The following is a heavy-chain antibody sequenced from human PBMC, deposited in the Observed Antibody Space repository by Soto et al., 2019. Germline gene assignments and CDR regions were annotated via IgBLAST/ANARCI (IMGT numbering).Heavy chain of an antibody. CDR2: INGGNGDT. Sequence: QVQLVQSGAEVKKPGASVRISCRTSGYTFTSYAITWLRHAPGQRLEWMGWINGGNGDTKYSQKFQDRLSITRDTSETTVSLGLSSLPSGDPAIYYCARGPLSLYSADFRWGQGTLVTVSS. CDR3: ARGPLSLYSADFR. CDR1: GYTFTSYA. J-gene: IGHJ4*02. D-gene: IGHD1-26*01. V-gene: IGHV1-3*01.